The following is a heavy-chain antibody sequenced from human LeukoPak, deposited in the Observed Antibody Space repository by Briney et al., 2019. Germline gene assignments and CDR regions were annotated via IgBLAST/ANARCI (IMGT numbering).Heavy chain of an antibody. J-gene: IGHJ3*02. CDR1: GGSISSGDYY. CDR3: ARRVARTGIYAFDI. Sequence: PSETLSLTCTVSGGSISSGDYYWSWIRQPPGKGLEWIGYIYYSGSTYYNPSLKSRVTISVDTSKIQFSLKLSSVTAADTAVYYCARRVARTGIYAFDIWGQGTMVTVSS. D-gene: IGHD1-1*01. V-gene: IGHV4-30-4*02. CDR2: IYYSGST.